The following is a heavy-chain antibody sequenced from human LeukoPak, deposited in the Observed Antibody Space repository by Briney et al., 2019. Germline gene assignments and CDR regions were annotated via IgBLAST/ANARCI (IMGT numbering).Heavy chain of an antibody. D-gene: IGHD4-23*01. Sequence: SETLSLTCTVSGGSISSYYWSWIRQPPGKGLEWIGYIYYSGSTNYNPSLKSRVTISADTSKNQFSLKLSSVTAADTAVYYCAREGSGGYGMDVWGQGTTVTVSS. V-gene: IGHV4-59*01. J-gene: IGHJ6*02. CDR2: IYYSGST. CDR3: AREGSGGYGMDV. CDR1: GGSISSYY.